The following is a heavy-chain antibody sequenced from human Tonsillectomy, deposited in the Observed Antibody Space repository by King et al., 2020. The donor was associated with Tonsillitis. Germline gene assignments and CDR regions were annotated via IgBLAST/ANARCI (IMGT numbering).Heavy chain of an antibody. D-gene: IGHD3-22*01. CDR2: INPNSGGT. V-gene: IGHV1-2*02. J-gene: IGHJ1*01. Sequence: QLVQSGAEVKKPGASVKVSCKASGYTFTGYYMHWVRQAPGQGLEWMGWINPNSGGTNYAQKFKGRLTMTRDTSISTAYMAMSRLRSYDTAVYYCARADSGYYSEYFQFWGQGTLVTVSS. CDR3: ARADSGYYSEYFQF. CDR1: GYTFTGYY.